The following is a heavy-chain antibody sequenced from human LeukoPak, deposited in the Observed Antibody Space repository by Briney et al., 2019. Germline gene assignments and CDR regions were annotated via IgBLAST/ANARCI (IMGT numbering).Heavy chain of an antibody. CDR3: ARVYSRRSSGYYYADY. CDR1: GYTFTSND. Sequence: ASMKVSCKASGYTFTSNDINWVRQAAGQGLEWMGWMNPNSGNTGYAQKFQGRVTMTRNTSINTAYMELSSLRSEDTAVYYCARVYSRRSSGYYYADYWGQGTLVTVSS. J-gene: IGHJ4*02. D-gene: IGHD3-22*01. V-gene: IGHV1-8*01. CDR2: MNPNSGNT.